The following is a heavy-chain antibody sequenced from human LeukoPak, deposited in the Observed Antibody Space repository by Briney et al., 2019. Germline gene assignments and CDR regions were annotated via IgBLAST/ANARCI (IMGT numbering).Heavy chain of an antibody. V-gene: IGHV3-48*02. Sequence: GGSLRLSCAASGFTFSSYSMSWVRQAPGEGLEWVSYISSTSSTIYYADSVKGRFTISRDNAKNSLYLQMNSLRDEDTALYYCAKSENYDCWGQETLATVSS. CDR1: GFTFSSYS. CDR3: AKSENYDC. CDR2: ISSTSSTI. J-gene: IGHJ4*02. D-gene: IGHD5-24*01.